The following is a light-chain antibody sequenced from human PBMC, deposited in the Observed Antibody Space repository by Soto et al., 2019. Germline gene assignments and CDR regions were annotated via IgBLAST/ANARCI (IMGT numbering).Light chain of an antibody. J-gene: IGKJ4*01. CDR3: QQRSNWPLT. Sequence: ENVLSQSPGTLSLSPGERATLSCTASERLSSVYLAWYQQRPGQPPRLLIYGASNRATGIPARFSGSGSGTDFTLTISSLEPEDFAVYYCQQRSNWPLTCGGGTKVDIK. CDR1: ERLSSVY. CDR2: GAS. V-gene: IGKV3-11*01.